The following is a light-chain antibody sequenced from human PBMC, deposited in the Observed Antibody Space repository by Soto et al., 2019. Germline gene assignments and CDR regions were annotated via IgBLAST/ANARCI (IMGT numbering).Light chain of an antibody. CDR1: QTINNN. Sequence: VMTQAPATLSVSPGERATLSCRASQTINNNVAWYQLKDGQVPRLVIYGASTRATDIPARFSGSGSGTEFTLTISSLQSEDFAVYSCHQYHNWTFGQGSKVDI. V-gene: IGKV3-15*01. CDR3: HQYHNWT. CDR2: GAS. J-gene: IGKJ1*01.